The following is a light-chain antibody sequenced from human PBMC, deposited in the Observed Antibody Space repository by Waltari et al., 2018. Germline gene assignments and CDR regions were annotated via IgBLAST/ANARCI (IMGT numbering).Light chain of an antibody. J-gene: IGKJ4*01. CDR2: GAS. V-gene: IGKV3-15*01. CDR1: QSVSSS. Sequence: EIVLTQSPPTLSLSPGERATLSCRASQSVSSSLAWYQQKPGQAPRLLIYGASSRATGIPDRFSGSGSGTDFTLTISSLEPEDFAVYYCQQYSNWPITFGGGTKVEIK. CDR3: QQYSNWPIT.